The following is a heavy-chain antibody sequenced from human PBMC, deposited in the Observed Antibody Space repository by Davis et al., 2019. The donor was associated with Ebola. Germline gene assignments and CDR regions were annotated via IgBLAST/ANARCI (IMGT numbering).Heavy chain of an antibody. Sequence: PSETLSLTCAVYSGSFSGYFWTWIRQSPGKGLEWIGEINHSGVTNYNPSLKSRVTISTDTSKNQFSLKLSSVSAADTAVYYCAALFSGSYLAYVDVWGKGTTVTVS. CDR2: INHSGVT. CDR1: SGSFSGYF. CDR3: AALFSGSYLAYVDV. J-gene: IGHJ6*03. V-gene: IGHV4-34*01. D-gene: IGHD1-26*01.